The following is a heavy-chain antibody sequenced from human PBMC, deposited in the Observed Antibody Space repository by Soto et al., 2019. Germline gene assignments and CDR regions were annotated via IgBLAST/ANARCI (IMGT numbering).Heavy chain of an antibody. D-gene: IGHD3-22*01. CDR1: GYTFTNSG. V-gene: IGHV1-18*04. J-gene: IGHJ4*02. Sequence: QVQLVQSGAEVKKPGASVKVSCKASGYTFTNSGISWVRQAPGQGLEWMGWTSAYNGNRNYAQKFQGRVTMTTDTSTSTAYMELRSLRSDDTAVYYCARGLEGYYDSSGHYGEMYFDHWGQGTLVT. CDR2: TSAYNGNR. CDR3: ARGLEGYYDSSGHYGEMYFDH.